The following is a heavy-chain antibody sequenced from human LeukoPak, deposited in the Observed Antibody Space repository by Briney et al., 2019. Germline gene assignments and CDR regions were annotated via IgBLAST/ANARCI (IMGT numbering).Heavy chain of an antibody. CDR3: AKAAAAPGSGGDFFDY. CDR1: GFTFSSNA. CDR2: ITGDTGST. D-gene: IGHD3-10*01. J-gene: IGHJ4*02. V-gene: IGHV3-23*01. Sequence: PGGSLRLSCAASGFTFSSNAMTWVRQAPGKGLEWVSVITGDTGSTYYADSVRGRFTISRDNSRNTLSLQMNSLRAADTAVYYCAKAAAAPGSGGDFFDYWGQGTLVTVSS.